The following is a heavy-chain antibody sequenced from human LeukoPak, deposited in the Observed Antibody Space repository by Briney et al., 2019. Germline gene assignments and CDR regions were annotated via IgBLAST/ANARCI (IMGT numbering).Heavy chain of an antibody. CDR3: ARASYYYDTTGLGAVDI. D-gene: IGHD3-22*01. J-gene: IGHJ3*02. Sequence: SGRSLRLSCAASGFTFNDYAMYWVRQAPGKGLEWVSGINWNSDNIGYADPVKGRFTISRDDAKNSLFLQMNSLRAEDTALYYCARASYYYDTTGLGAVDIWGQGTMVTVSS. CDR1: GFTFNDYA. CDR2: INWNSDNI. V-gene: IGHV3-9*01.